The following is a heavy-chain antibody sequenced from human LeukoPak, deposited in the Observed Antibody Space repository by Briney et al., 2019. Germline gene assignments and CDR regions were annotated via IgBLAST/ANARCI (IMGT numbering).Heavy chain of an antibody. CDR2: IYYRGST. D-gene: IGHD3-10*01. CDR1: GGSISSSSYY. CDR3: ASLVRGVIITRY. J-gene: IGHJ4*02. V-gene: IGHV4-39*01. Sequence: SETLSLTCTVSGGSISSSSYYWGWIRQPPGKGLEWIGSIYYRGSTYYNPSLKSRVTISVDTSKNQFSLKLSSVTAADTAVYYCASLVRGVIITRYWGQGTLVTVSS.